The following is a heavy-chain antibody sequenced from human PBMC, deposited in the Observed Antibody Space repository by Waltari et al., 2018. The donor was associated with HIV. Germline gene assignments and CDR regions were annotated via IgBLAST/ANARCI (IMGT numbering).Heavy chain of an antibody. Sequence: QVQIQQWGAGLLKPSETLSLTCAVYGGSFSGYVWPWVRQPPGQGLEWIGEISHTGGTTYSPSLKSRVAVSLDTSKNQFSLKLNSVTGADTATYYCARGKRTGFQYFGMDVWGQGTTVIVSS. V-gene: IGHV4-34*02. J-gene: IGHJ6*02. D-gene: IGHD1-1*01. CDR3: ARGKRTGFQYFGMDV. CDR1: GGSFSGYV. CDR2: ISHTGGT.